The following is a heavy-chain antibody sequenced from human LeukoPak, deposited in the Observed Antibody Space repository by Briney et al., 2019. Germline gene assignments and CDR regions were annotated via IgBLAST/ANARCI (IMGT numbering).Heavy chain of an antibody. J-gene: IGHJ6*02. D-gene: IGHD4-17*01. CDR2: ISAYNGNT. CDR3: ARDVDYGDYYYGMDV. CDR1: GYTFTSYG. V-gene: IGHV1-18*01. Sequence: ASVKVSCKASGYTFTSYGISWVRQAPGQGLEWMGWISAYNGNTNYAQKLQGRVTITADKSTSTAYMELSSLRSEDTAVYYCARDVDYGDYYYGMDVWGQGTTVTVSS.